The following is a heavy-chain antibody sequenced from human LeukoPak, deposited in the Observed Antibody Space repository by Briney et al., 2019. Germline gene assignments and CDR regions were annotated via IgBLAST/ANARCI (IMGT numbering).Heavy chain of an antibody. V-gene: IGHV4-30-2*01. CDR3: ARYFSGGQFKWFDP. D-gene: IGHD1-26*01. CDR1: GDYISSGGYS. J-gene: IGHJ5*02. CDR2: IYHGGSA. Sequence: SETLSLTCAVSGDYISSGGYSWSWIRQPPGKGLEWIGYIYHGGSAYYDPSLKSRVNISVDKSKNQFSLELSSVTAAHTAVYYCARYFSGGQFKWFDPWGQGTLVTVSS.